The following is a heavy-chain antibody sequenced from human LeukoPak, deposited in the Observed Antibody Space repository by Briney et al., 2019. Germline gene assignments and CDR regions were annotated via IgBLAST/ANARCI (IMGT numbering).Heavy chain of an antibody. J-gene: IGHJ4*02. Sequence: SETLSLTCTVSGGSVSSNIYYWNWIRQPPGKGLEWIGYIYYSGSTNYNPSLKSRVTISVDTSKNQFSLKLTSLTAADTAVYYCAREDSSGYLGYWGQGTLVTISS. D-gene: IGHD3-22*01. CDR3: AREDSSGYLGY. CDR2: IYYSGST. CDR1: GGSVSSNIYY. V-gene: IGHV4-61*01.